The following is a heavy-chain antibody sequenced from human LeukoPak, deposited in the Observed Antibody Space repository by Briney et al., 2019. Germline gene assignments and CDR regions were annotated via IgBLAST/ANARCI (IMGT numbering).Heavy chain of an antibody. CDR3: ARDNGIMLASDI. J-gene: IGHJ3*02. D-gene: IGHD3-16*01. CDR2: ISSSSTTF. CDR1: GFTFSSYS. V-gene: IGHV3-48*01. Sequence: GSLRLSCAASGFTFSSYSMNWVRQAPGKGLGWVSYISSSSTTFYYADSVKGRFTISRDKAKNSLYLQMNSLRAEDTAVYYCARDNGIMLASDIWGQGTMVTVSS.